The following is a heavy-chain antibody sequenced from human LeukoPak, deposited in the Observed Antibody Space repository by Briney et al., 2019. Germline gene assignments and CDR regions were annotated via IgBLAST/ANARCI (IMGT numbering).Heavy chain of an antibody. CDR3: AREDWGN. CDR1: GYAITSYY. D-gene: IGHD7-27*01. V-gene: IGHV7-4-1*02. CDR2: INTNTGNP. Sequence: ASVKVSCKASGYAITSYYMHWVRQAPGQGLEWMGWINTNTGNPTYVQGFTGRFVFSLDTSVSTAYLQISSLKAEDSAVYYCAREDWGNWGQGTLVTVSS. J-gene: IGHJ4*02.